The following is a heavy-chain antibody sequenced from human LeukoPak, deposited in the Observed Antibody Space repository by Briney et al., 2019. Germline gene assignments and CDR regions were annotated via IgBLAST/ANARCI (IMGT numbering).Heavy chain of an antibody. J-gene: IGHJ4*02. CDR3: AKDPGDLFNLPSDY. D-gene: IGHD7-27*01. CDR1: GFTFSSYA. CDR2: ISYDGSNK. V-gene: IGHV3-30-3*01. Sequence: PGGSLRLSCAASGFTFSSYAMHWVRQAPGKGLEWVAVISYDGSNKYYADSVKGRFTISRDNSRNTLYLQMNSLRAEDTAVYYCAKDPGDLFNLPSDYWGQGTLVTVSS.